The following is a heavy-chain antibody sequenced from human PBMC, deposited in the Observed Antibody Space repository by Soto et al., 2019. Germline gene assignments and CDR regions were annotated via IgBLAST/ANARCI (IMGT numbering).Heavy chain of an antibody. CDR2: IYYSGST. CDR3: ARSSPSANYFDY. Sequence: SETLSLACTVSGGSISSGGYYWSWIRQHPGKGLEWIGYIYYSGSTYYNPSLKSRVTISVDTSKNQFSLKLSSVTAADTAVCSCARSSPSANYFDYWGQG. J-gene: IGHJ4*02. CDR1: GGSISSGGYY. D-gene: IGHD2-2*01. V-gene: IGHV4-31*03.